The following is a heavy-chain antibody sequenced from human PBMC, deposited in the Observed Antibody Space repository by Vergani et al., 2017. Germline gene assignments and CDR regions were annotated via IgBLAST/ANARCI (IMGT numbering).Heavy chain of an antibody. D-gene: IGHD2-15*01. CDR3: ARGFQGFYYYYYMDV. Sequence: QVQLQQWGAGLLKPSETLSLTCAVYGGSFSGYYWSWIRQPPGKGLEWIGEINHSGSTNYNPSLKSRVTISVDTSKNQFSRKLSPVTAADPAVYYCARGFQGFYYYYYMDVWGKGTTVTVSS. V-gene: IGHV4-34*01. CDR2: INHSGST. CDR1: GGSFSGYY. J-gene: IGHJ6*03.